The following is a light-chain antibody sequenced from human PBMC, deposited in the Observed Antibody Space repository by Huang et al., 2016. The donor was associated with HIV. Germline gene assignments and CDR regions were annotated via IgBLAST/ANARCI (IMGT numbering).Light chain of an antibody. Sequence: EIVMTQSPATLSVSPGERATLSCRASQSISSNLAWYQQKPGQAPRRLSSGASTRATGIPARFSGSGSGTEFTLTISSLQSEDFAIYYCQQYDDWPPYTFGQGTKLEIK. CDR3: QQYDDWPPYT. CDR2: GAS. J-gene: IGKJ2*01. V-gene: IGKV3-15*01. CDR1: QSISSN.